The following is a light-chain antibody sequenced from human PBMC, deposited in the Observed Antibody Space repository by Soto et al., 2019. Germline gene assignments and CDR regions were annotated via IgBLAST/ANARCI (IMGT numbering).Light chain of an antibody. CDR3: QQRTNWPPTWT. CDR1: QSVSTY. Sequence: EIVLTQSPAILSLSPGERATLSCRAIQSVSTYLAWYQQRPGQAPRLLFYDASNRATDIPDRFSGSGSGTDFTLTISSLEPEDFAVYYCQQRTNWPPTWTFGPGTKVEIK. V-gene: IGKV3-11*01. J-gene: IGKJ1*01. CDR2: DAS.